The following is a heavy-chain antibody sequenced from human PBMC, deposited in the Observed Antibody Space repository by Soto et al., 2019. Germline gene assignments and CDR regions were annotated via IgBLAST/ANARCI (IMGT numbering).Heavy chain of an antibody. Sequence: QVQLQESGPGLVKSSETLSLTCTVSGGSISSYYWSWIRQPPGKGLEWIGNIYWTGSTYYNPSRTSRVTISIDTSKNQFSLKVSSVTAADTTVYYCARLKVTSDYYMDFWGKGTTVTVSS. CDR3: ARLKVTSDYYMDF. V-gene: IGHV4-59*01. CDR2: IYWTGST. D-gene: IGHD4-4*01. CDR1: GGSISSYY. J-gene: IGHJ6*03.